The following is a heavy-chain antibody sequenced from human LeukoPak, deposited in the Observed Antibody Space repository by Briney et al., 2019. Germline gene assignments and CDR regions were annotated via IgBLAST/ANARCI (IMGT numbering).Heavy chain of an antibody. Sequence: SQTLSLTCSVSGGSISSGDYYWSWIRQPPGKGLEWIGYIYHTGSTYYNPSLKSRVTISVDRSQNHFSLKLSSVTAADTAVYYCARHFGVSSPWYFDYWGQGTLVTVSS. CDR3: ARHFGVSSPWYFDY. V-gene: IGHV4-30-2*01. CDR1: GGSISSGDYY. J-gene: IGHJ4*02. D-gene: IGHD6-13*01. CDR2: IYHTGST.